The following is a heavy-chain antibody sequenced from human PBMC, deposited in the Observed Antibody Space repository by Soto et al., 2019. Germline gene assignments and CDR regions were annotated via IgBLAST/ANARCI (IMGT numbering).Heavy chain of an antibody. J-gene: IGHJ4*02. D-gene: IGHD3-10*01. V-gene: IGHV3-33*01. CDR1: GFTFSRYG. Sequence: VESGGGMVQPGGSLRLSCAVSGFTFSRYGMHWVRQALGKGLEWVTVIWFDGSQSHYADSVKGRFTISRDDSKNTLYLQMDSLRAEDTAIYYCVGSESFYLDYWGQGTLVTVSS. CDR2: IWFDGSQS. CDR3: VGSESFYLDY.